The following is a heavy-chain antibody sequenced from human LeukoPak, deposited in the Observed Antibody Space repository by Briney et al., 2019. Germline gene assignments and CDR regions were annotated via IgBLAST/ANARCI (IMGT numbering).Heavy chain of an antibody. CDR2: IRNDGSNK. CDR1: GFTFTTYG. J-gene: IGHJ6*02. V-gene: IGHV3-33*01. CDR3: ARLRYYGMDV. Sequence: GRSLRLSCAASGFTFTTYGMHWVRQAPGKGLEWVAFIRNDGSNKYDADSVKGRFTISRDNSKNTLYLQMNSLRAEDTAVFYCARLRYYGMDVWGQGTTVTVSS.